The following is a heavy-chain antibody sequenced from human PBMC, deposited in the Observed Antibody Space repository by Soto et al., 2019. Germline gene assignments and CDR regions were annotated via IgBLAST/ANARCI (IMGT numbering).Heavy chain of an antibody. CDR3: VTGDHLVR. D-gene: IGHD6-6*01. J-gene: IGHJ4*02. CDR1: GYTFTGYY. CDR2: INPKTGDT. V-gene: IGHV1-2*02. Sequence: ASVKVSCKTSGYTFTGYYLNWVRQAPGRGVEWVGWINPKTGDTNNAQKFQGRVTMTTDTSISTGYMELSGLKSDDTAVYYCVTGDHLVRWGQGTRVTVSS.